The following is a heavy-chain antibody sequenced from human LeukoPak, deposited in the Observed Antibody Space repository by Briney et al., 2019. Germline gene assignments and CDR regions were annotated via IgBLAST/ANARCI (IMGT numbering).Heavy chain of an antibody. V-gene: IGHV4-59*12. J-gene: IGHJ4*02. CDR2: MYYSGTT. CDR1: DGSISSYY. CDR3: ARALGRDGYTREIDY. D-gene: IGHD5-24*01. Sequence: SETLSLTCSVPDGSISSYYWSWIRQPPGKGLEWIGYMYYSGTTHYNPSPKSRVTISVDTSKNQFSLKLSSVTAADTAVYYCARALGRDGYTREIDYWGQGTLVTVSS.